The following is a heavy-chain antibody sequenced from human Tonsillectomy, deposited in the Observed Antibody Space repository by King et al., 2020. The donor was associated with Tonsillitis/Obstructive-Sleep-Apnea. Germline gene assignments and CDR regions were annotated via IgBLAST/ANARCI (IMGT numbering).Heavy chain of an antibody. J-gene: IGHJ4*02. V-gene: IGHV3-23*04. CDR3: AKLYGGNSGSHFDY. D-gene: IGHD4-23*01. Sequence: VQLVESGGGLVQSGGSLRLSCAASGFTFSSYAMSWVRQAPGKGLEWGSDIRDSGGSTYYADSVKGRFTISRDNSKNTLYLQMKSLRAADTAVYYCAKLYGGNSGSHFDYWGQGTLVTVSS. CDR1: GFTFSSYA. CDR2: IRDSGGST.